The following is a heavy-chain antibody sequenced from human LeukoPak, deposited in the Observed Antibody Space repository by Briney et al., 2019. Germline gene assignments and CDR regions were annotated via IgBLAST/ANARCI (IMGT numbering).Heavy chain of an antibody. J-gene: IGHJ6*03. CDR1: GFTFSSYA. Sequence: GGSLRLSCAASGFTFSSYAMHWVRQAPGKGLEWVAVISYDGSNKYYADSVKGRFTISRDNSKNTLYLQMNSLRAEDTAVYYCARDFYDSSGYYYRYYYYYMDVWGKGTTVTVSS. D-gene: IGHD3-22*01. CDR3: ARDFYDSSGYYYRYYYYYMDV. CDR2: ISYDGSNK. V-gene: IGHV3-30*04.